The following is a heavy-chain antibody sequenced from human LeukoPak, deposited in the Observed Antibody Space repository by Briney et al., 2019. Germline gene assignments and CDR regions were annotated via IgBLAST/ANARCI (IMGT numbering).Heavy chain of an antibody. Sequence: GGSLRLSCAASGFTFSSYWMHWVRHAPGKGLVWVSRINSDGSSTCYADSVKGRFTISRDNAKNTLYLQMNSLRAEDTAVYYCARGYYDSSMRVTYWGQGTLVTVSS. V-gene: IGHV3-74*01. CDR2: INSDGSST. CDR1: GFTFSSYW. D-gene: IGHD3-22*01. J-gene: IGHJ4*02. CDR3: ARGYYDSSMRVTY.